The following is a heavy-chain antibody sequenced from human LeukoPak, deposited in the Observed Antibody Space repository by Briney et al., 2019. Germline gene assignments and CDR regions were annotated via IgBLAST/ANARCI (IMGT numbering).Heavy chain of an antibody. D-gene: IGHD2-2*02. CDR1: GFTFSDYY. J-gene: IGHJ6*03. CDR2: ISSSGSTI. CDR3: ARIMALVVPAAITCYYYYMDV. Sequence: GGSLRLSCAASGFTFSDYYMSWIRQAPGKGLEWVSYISSSGSTIYYADSVKGRFTISRDNAKNSLYLQMNSLRAEDTAVYYCARIMALVVPAAITCYYYYMDVWGKGTTVTVSS. V-gene: IGHV3-11*01.